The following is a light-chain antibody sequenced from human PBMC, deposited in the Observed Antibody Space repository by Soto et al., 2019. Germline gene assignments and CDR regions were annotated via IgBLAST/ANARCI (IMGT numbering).Light chain of an antibody. J-gene: IGLJ1*01. CDR2: EVS. V-gene: IGLV2-14*01. CDR3: ASFASSVTYV. Sequence: QSVLTQPASVSGSPGQSITISCTGTSSDVGGYNYVSWYQLHPGKAPKLMIHEVSERPSGVSDRFSGSKSGNTASLTISGLQAEDDADYYCASFASSVTYVFGSGTKLTVL. CDR1: SSDVGGYNY.